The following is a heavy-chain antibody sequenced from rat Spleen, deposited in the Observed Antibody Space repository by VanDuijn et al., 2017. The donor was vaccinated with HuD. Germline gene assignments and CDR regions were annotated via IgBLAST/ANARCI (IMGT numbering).Heavy chain of an antibody. J-gene: IGHJ2*01. D-gene: IGHD1-1*01. CDR1: GFTFKNYW. V-gene: IGHV5-31*01. CDR3: TRDGPYYYSAYYFDY. Sequence: EVQLVESGGGLVQPGRSLKLSCVASGFTFKNYWMTWVRQAPGKGLEWVASITNTGSSTYYSDSVKGRFTISRDNAKSTLYLQMNSLRSEDTATYYCTRDGPYYYSAYYFDYWGQGVMVTVSS. CDR2: ITNTGSST.